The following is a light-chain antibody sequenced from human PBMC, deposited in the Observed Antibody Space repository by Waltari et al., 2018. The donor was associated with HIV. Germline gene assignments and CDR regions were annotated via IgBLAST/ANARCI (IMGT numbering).Light chain of an antibody. J-gene: IGKJ4*01. V-gene: IGKV1-33*01. CDR1: QDIRKS. Sequence: DFQLTQSPSSLSASVGDRVTITCQASQDIRKSLSWYQQKPGEDPQLLIFDGSIPQTGVASRFSGSGSGTDFTFTISSLQPEDIATYFCQQYKTLPLTFGGGTKVDIK. CDR2: DGS. CDR3: QQYKTLPLT.